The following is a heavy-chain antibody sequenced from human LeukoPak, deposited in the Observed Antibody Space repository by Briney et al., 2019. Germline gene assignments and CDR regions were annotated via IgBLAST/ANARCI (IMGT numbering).Heavy chain of an antibody. CDR1: GFTFSSYG. V-gene: IGHV3-21*01. Sequence: GGSLRLSCAASGFTFSSYGMHWVRQAPGKGLEWVSSISSSSSYIYYADSVKGRFTISRDNAKNSLYLQMNSLRAEDTAVYYCARVKDGDYVGAFDIWGQGTMVTVSS. CDR2: ISSSSSYI. D-gene: IGHD4-17*01. CDR3: ARVKDGDYVGAFDI. J-gene: IGHJ3*02.